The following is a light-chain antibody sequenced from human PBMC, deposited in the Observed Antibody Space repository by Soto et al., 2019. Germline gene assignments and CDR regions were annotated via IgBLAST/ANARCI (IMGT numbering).Light chain of an antibody. J-gene: IGLJ1*01. V-gene: IGLV2-14*01. Sequence: QSALTQPASVSGSPGQSIAISWTGTSSDVGAYTYVSWYQQHPGKAPKLIIYDVTNRPSGVSDRFSGSKSGNTASLTISGLQAEDEADYYCSSFTTSNTYVFGTGTKLTVL. CDR3: SSFTTSNTYV. CDR2: DVT. CDR1: SSDVGAYTY.